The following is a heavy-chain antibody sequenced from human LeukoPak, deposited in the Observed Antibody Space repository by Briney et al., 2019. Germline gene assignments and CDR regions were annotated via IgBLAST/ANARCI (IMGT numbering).Heavy chain of an antibody. Sequence: ASVKVSCKASGGTFSSYAISWVRQAPGQGLEWMGWINPYSGGTNYAQHFQGRVTMTRDTSISTAYMDLSRLRSDDTAVYYCMRDRDYSSSLRDYWGQGTLVTVSS. J-gene: IGHJ4*02. V-gene: IGHV1-2*02. CDR3: MRDRDYSSSLRDY. CDR1: GGTFSSYA. CDR2: INPYSGGT. D-gene: IGHD6-6*01.